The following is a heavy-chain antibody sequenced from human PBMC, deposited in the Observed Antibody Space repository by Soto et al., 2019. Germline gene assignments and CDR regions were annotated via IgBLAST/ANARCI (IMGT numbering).Heavy chain of an antibody. CDR3: ARHVNLPLAGTGFDS. CDR1: GGSFSGYY. V-gene: IGHV4-34*01. D-gene: IGHD6-19*01. J-gene: IGHJ4*02. CDR2: INYSGST. Sequence: SETLSLTCAVYGGSFSGYYWSWIRQPPGNGLEWIGEINYSGSTNYNPSLRSRVTMSIDTSQEQFSLKVSSVTATDTAVYYCARHVNLPLAGTGFDSRGRGTLVTVSS.